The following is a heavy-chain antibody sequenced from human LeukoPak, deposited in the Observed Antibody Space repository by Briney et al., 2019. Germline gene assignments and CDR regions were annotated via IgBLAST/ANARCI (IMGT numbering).Heavy chain of an antibody. CDR1: RFTFTSDG. J-gene: IGHJ6*02. CDR3: AREHSISWHYDYYGMDV. D-gene: IGHD6-13*01. CDR2: IWYDGSNK. Sequence: AGGSLRLSFAASRFTFTSDGMRWVRQAPGKGLEWVAVIWYDGSNKYYADSVKGRFTISRDNSKNTLYLQMNSLRAEDTAVYYCAREHSISWHYDYYGMDVWGQGTTVTVSS. V-gene: IGHV3-33*01.